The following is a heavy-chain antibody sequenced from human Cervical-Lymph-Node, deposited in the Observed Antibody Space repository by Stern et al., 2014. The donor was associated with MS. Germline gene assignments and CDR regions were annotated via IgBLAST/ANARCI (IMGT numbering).Heavy chain of an antibody. V-gene: IGHV4-59*01. Sequence: DQLVESGPGLVKPSETLSLTCTVSGDYINRDYWSWIRQSPGKGLEWIGYIYYSGSTNYNPSLKTRVTISVDTSKNQFSLKLTSVTAADTAVYYCARGRQYNYFHFDPCGQGTLVTVSS. CDR1: GDYINRDY. D-gene: IGHD5-18*01. CDR3: ARGRQYNYFHFDP. J-gene: IGHJ5*02. CDR2: IYYSGST.